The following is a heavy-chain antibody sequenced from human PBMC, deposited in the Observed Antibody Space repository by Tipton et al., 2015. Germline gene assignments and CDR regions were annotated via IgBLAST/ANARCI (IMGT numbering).Heavy chain of an antibody. CDR2: ITTNGYST. J-gene: IGHJ4*02. CDR1: GFTLSRYA. V-gene: IGHV3-64D*08. CDR3: VKDGYYYDSSGYSPLDY. Sequence: SLRLSYSAAGFTLSRYAMNWVRQAPGKGLEYVSAITTNGYSTYYADSVRGRFTISRDNSKNTLYLQMSSLRAEDTAVYYCVKDGYYYDSSGYSPLDYWGQGTLVSVSS. D-gene: IGHD3-22*01.